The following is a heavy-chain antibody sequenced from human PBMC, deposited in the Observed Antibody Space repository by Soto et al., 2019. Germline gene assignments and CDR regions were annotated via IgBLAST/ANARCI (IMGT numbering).Heavy chain of an antibody. CDR1: GFTFSSDV. D-gene: IGHD6-13*01. CDR3: AKGERWYSSNWFLGF. J-gene: IGHJ4*02. V-gene: IGHV3-23*01. CDR2: ISGSGANT. Sequence: AGGSLRLSCAASGFTFSSDVMNWVRQAPGKGLEWVSAISGSGANTNSADSVKGRFTIFRDNSNNTVYLQMNSLRAEDTAVYYCAKGERWYSSNWFLGFWGQGTLVTVSS.